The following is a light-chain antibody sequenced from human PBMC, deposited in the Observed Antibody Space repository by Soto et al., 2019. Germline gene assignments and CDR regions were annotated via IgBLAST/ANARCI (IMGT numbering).Light chain of an antibody. J-gene: IGLJ1*01. V-gene: IGLV1-40*01. CDR2: GNN. Sequence: QSVLTQPPSVSGAPGQRVTISCTGSSSNIGAGYDVHWYQQRPGTAPKLLIFGNNNRPSGVPDRFSGSKSGTSASLAITGLQAEDEGDYYCATWDDSLSGYVFGTGTKLTVL. CDR3: ATWDDSLSGYV. CDR1: SSNIGAGYD.